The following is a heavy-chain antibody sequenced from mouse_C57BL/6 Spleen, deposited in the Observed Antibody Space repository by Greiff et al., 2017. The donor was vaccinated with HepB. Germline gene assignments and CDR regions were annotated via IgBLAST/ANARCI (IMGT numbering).Heavy chain of an antibody. Sequence: VKLMESGPELVKPGASVKISCKASGYAFSSSWMNWVKQRPGKGLEWIGRIYPGDGDTNYNGKFKGKATLTADKSSSTAYMQLSSLTSEDSAVYVCALYYGSSYDYFDYWGQGTTLTVSS. D-gene: IGHD1-1*01. CDR2: IYPGDGDT. V-gene: IGHV1-82*01. CDR3: ALYYGSSYDYFDY. CDR1: GYAFSSSW. J-gene: IGHJ2*01.